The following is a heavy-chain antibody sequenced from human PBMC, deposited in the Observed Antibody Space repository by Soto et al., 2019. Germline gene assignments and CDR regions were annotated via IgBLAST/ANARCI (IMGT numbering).Heavy chain of an antibody. CDR1: GGTFSSYA. D-gene: IGHD2-2*01. V-gene: IGHV1-69*12. CDR3: ARGDLVPAAMGDYYYYGMDV. Sequence: QVQLVQSGAEVKKPGSSVKVSCKASGGTFSSYAISWVRQAPGQGLEWMGGIIPIFGTANYAQKFQGRVTITADEYTSTAYMERSSLRSEDTAVYYCARGDLVPAAMGDYYYYGMDVWGQGTTVTVSS. J-gene: IGHJ6*02. CDR2: IIPIFGTA.